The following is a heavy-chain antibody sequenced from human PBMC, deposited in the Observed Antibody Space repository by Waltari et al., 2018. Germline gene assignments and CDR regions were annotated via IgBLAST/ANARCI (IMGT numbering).Heavy chain of an antibody. Sequence: RLSCAASGFSFSTYGMHWFRQAPGKGLEWVADIWSDGSNIHYADSVKGRFIISRDNSKSTLSLQMNSLRAEDTAVYYCVRGRGSSDYWGQGTLVSVSS. J-gene: IGHJ4*02. CDR2: IWSDGSNI. CDR1: GFSFSTYG. V-gene: IGHV3-33*01. CDR3: VRGRGSSDY. D-gene: IGHD2-15*01.